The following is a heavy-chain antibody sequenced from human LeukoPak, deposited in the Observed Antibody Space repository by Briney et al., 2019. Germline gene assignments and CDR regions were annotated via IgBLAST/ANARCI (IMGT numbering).Heavy chain of an antibody. J-gene: IGHJ6*02. CDR2: INHSGST. Sequence: SETLSLTRAVYGGSFSGYYWGWIRQPPGKGLEWIGEINHSGSTNYNPSLKSRVTISVDTSKNQFSLKLSSVTAADTAVYYCARDGGTTVVIGYYYYGMDVWGQGTTVTVSS. CDR3: ARDGGTTVVIGYYYYGMDV. V-gene: IGHV4-34*01. CDR1: GGSFSGYY. D-gene: IGHD4-23*01.